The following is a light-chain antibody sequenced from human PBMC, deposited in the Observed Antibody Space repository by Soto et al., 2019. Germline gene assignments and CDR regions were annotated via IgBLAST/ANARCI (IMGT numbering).Light chain of an antibody. J-gene: IGLJ3*02. Sequence: QSVLTQPPSASGTPGQRVTISCSGSSSNIGTNYVYWYKQLPGTAPKLLIYCNDQRPSGVPDRLSGSKSGTSASLAISGLRSEDEVDYYCATRDNSLSRWVFGGGTKLTVL. V-gene: IGLV1-47*02. CDR3: ATRDNSLSRWV. CDR2: CND. CDR1: SSNIGTNY.